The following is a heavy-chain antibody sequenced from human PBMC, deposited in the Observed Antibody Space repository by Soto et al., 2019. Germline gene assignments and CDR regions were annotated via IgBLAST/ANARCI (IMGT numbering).Heavy chain of an antibody. V-gene: IGHV4-59*01. D-gene: IGHD5-18*01. J-gene: IGHJ6*02. CDR2: IYYSGST. CDR3: ARGSGYSSPYGMDV. CDR1: GGSISSYY. Sequence: QVQLQESGPGLVKPSETLSLTCTVSGGSISSYYWSWIRQPPGKGLEWIGYIYYSGSTNYNPSLKSRVTISVDTSKNQFSLKLSSVTAADTAVYYCARGSGYSSPYGMDVWGQGTTVTVSS.